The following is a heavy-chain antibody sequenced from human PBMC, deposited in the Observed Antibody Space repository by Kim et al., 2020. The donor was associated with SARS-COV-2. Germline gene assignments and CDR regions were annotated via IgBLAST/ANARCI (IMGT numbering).Heavy chain of an antibody. CDR1: GYTFTSYD. J-gene: IGHJ4*02. Sequence: ASVKVSCKASGYTFTSYDINWVRQATGQGLEWMGWMNPNSGNTGYAQKFQGRVTMTRNTSISTAYMELSSLRSEDTAVYYCARASKGANMVRGVIIQRYYFDYWGQGTLVTVSS. V-gene: IGHV1-8*01. CDR3: ARASKGANMVRGVIIQRYYFDY. D-gene: IGHD3-10*01. CDR2: MNPNSGNT.